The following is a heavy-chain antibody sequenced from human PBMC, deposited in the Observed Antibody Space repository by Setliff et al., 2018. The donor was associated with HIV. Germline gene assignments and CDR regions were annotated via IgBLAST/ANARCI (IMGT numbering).Heavy chain of an antibody. J-gene: IGHJ5*02. CDR1: GYSISSGFY. CDR3: ARDAPTVYANGWFDP. CDR2: IYHSGST. Sequence: PSETLSLTCAVSGYSISSGFYWGWIRQPPGKGLEWNGSIYHSGSTYYNPSLRSRVTISVDTSKNQFSLKLSSVTAADTAVYYCARDAPTVYANGWFDPWGQGTLVTVSS. D-gene: IGHD2-8*01. V-gene: IGHV4-38-2*02.